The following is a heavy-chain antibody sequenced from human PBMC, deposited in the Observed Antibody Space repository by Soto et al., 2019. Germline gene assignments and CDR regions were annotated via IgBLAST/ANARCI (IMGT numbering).Heavy chain of an antibody. CDR1: GGSISRSRYS. J-gene: IGHJ4*02. D-gene: IGHD3-9*01. CDR3: ARYHYDIYRPFDY. Sequence: SETLSLTCTVPGGSISRSRYSWGGIRQPPGKGLEWIGSIYYSGSTYYNPSLKSRVTISVDTSKNQFSLKLSSVTAADTAVYYFARYHYDIYRPFDYWGQGTPVTVSA. V-gene: IGHV4-39*01. CDR2: IYYSGST.